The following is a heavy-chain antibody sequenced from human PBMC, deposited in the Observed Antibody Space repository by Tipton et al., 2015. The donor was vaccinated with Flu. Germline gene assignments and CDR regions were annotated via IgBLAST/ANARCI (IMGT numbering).Heavy chain of an antibody. CDR1: GAFFSSYY. D-gene: IGHD2-2*01. Sequence: TLSLTCTVSGAFFSSYYWNWIRQPPGKGLEWIGYIYNNQYTKYSPSLKSRVTISVDTSKNQFSLHLRSVTAADTAVYYCARDPSLGMPDYFDSWGRGTLVTVSS. J-gene: IGHJ4*02. V-gene: IGHV4-59*12. CDR2: IYNNQYT. CDR3: ARDPSLGMPDYFDS.